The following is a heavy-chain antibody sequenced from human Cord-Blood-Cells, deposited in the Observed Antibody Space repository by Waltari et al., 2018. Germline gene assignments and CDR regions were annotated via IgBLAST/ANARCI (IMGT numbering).Heavy chain of an antibody. V-gene: IGHV4-34*01. Sequence: QVQLQQWGAGLLKPSETLSLTCAVYGGSFSGYYWSWIRKPPGKGLDWIGEINHSGSTNYNPSLKSRVTISVDTSKNQFSLKLSSVTAADTAVYYCAGRVAPYYFDYWGQGTLVTVSS. CDR2: INHSGST. D-gene: IGHD2-2*01. CDR3: AGRVAPYYFDY. J-gene: IGHJ4*02. CDR1: GGSFSGYY.